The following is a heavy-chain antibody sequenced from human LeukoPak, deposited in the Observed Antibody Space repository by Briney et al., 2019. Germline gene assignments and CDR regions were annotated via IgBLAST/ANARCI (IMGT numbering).Heavy chain of an antibody. CDR2: IYYSGST. CDR1: GGSISSYY. Sequence: PSETLSLTCTVSGGSISSYYWSWIRQPPGKGLEWIGYIYYSGSTNYNPSLKSRVTISLDTSNNQFSLRVTSVTAADTAVYYCASCGGAMGPRFDYWGQGSLVTVYS. D-gene: IGHD3-10*01. CDR3: ASCGGAMGPRFDY. V-gene: IGHV4-59*01. J-gene: IGHJ4*02.